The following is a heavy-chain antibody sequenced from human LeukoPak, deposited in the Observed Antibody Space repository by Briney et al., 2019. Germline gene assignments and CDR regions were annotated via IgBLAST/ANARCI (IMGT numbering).Heavy chain of an antibody. CDR3: AKKTEDYYGSGSYYTSPYYFDY. CDR2: ISGSGGST. J-gene: IGHJ4*02. D-gene: IGHD3-10*01. CDR1: GFTFSSYG. Sequence: GGSLRLSCAASGFTFSSYGMSWVRQAPGKGLEWVSAISGSGGSTYYADSVKGRLTISRDNSKNTLYLQMNSLRAEDTAIYYCAKKTEDYYGSGSYYTSPYYFDYWGQGTLVTVSS. V-gene: IGHV3-23*01.